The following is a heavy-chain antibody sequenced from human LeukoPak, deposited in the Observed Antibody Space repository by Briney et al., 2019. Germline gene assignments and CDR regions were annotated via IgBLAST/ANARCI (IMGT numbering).Heavy chain of an antibody. CDR1: GGSFSGYY. D-gene: IGHD3-22*01. Sequence: PSETLSLTCAVYGGSFSGYYWSWIRQPPGKGLEWIGEINHSGSTNYNPSLKSRVTISVDTSKNQFSLKLSSVTAADTAVYYCARHYGEDDSSGYFDYWGQGTLVTVSS. CDR3: ARHYGEDDSSGYFDY. J-gene: IGHJ4*02. V-gene: IGHV4-34*01. CDR2: INHSGST.